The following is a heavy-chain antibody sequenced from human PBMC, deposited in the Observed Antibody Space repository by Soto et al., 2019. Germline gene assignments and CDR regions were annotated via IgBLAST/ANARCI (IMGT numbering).Heavy chain of an antibody. Sequence: ASVKVSCKASGYTFTSYGISWVRQAPGQGLEWMGWISAYNGNTNYAQKLQGRVTMTTDTSTSTAYMELRSLRSDDTAVYYCARAASYCSGGSSYGGNWFDPWGQGTLVTVSS. V-gene: IGHV1-18*01. J-gene: IGHJ5*02. D-gene: IGHD2-15*01. CDR3: ARAASYCSGGSSYGGNWFDP. CDR1: GYTFTSYG. CDR2: ISAYNGNT.